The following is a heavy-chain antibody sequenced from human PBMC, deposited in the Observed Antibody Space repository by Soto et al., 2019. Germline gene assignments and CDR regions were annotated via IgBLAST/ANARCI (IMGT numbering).Heavy chain of an antibody. CDR1: GFSFNTFG. J-gene: IGHJ4*02. V-gene: IGHV3-30*18. CDR2: ISDDGRNK. D-gene: IGHD4-17*01. CDR3: AKDWGHGDYVFDN. Sequence: QVQLVESGGGVVQPGSSLRLSCAASGFSFNTFGIHWVRQAPGKGLEWVALISDDGRNKYFADSVKGRFTISRDNSNNRLYLQMNSLRAEDTAVYYCAKDWGHGDYVFDNWGQGTLVIVSS.